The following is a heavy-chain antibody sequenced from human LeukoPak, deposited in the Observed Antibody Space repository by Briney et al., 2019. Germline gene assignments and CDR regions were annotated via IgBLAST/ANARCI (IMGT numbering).Heavy chain of an antibody. V-gene: IGHV6-1*01. CDR1: GDSVSSDSAA. CDR3: ARDPDLSGGYYYLDS. J-gene: IGHJ4*02. Sequence: SQTLSLTCAISGDSVSSDSAAWNWIRQSPSRGLEWLGRTYYRSKWYTDYAQSVKGRITFNPDTSKNQFSLQLNSVNPEDTAVYFCARDPDLSGGYYYLDSWGQGTLVTVSS. CDR2: TYYRSKWYT. D-gene: IGHD1-26*01.